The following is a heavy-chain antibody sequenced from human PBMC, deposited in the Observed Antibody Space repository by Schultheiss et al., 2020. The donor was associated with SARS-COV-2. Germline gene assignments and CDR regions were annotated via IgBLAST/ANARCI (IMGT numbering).Heavy chain of an antibody. V-gene: IGHV3-7*03. D-gene: IGHD1-1*01. J-gene: IGHJ4*02. Sequence: GGSLRLSCAASGFTLSSYAMSWVRQAPGKGLQWVANIKQDGSVEHYVDSVRGRFIISRDNAKNSLDLQMNSLRVDDTAVYYCVKEGEEMGTSWGQGTLVTVSS. CDR1: GFTLSSYA. CDR3: VKEGEEMGTS. CDR2: IKQDGSVE.